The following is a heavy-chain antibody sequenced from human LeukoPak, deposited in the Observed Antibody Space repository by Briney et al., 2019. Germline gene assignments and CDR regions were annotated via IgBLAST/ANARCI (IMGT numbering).Heavy chain of an antibody. CDR1: GFTFSTYA. D-gene: IGHD1-26*01. CDR3: ARGAYTIGGSDYFAY. J-gene: IGHJ4*02. CDR2: INPGGST. V-gene: IGHV4-34*01. Sequence: GSLRLSCAASGFTFSTYAMSWIRQPPGKGLEWIGEINPGGSTNYSPSLKSRVTMSVDTSKSQFSLKLRSVTAADTAVYYCARGAYTIGGSDYFAYWGQGTLVTVSS.